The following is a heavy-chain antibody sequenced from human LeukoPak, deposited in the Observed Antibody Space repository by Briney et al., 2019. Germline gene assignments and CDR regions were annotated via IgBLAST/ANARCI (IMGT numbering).Heavy chain of an antibody. V-gene: IGHV3-23*01. CDR1: GFTFSNYA. CDR3: AKRDYSDSSGYASLFDH. CDR2: ISGNGGEV. J-gene: IGHJ4*02. D-gene: IGHD3-22*01. Sequence: GGSLRLSCAASGFTFSNYAMAWVRQAPGKGLEWVSGISGNGGEVYYADSVKGRFTISRDNSKTTLDLQMNSLRAEDTAVYFCAKRDYSDSSGYASLFDHWGQGTLATVSP.